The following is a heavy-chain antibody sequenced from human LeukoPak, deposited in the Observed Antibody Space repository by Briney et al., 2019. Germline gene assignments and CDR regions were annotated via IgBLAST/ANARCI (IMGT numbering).Heavy chain of an antibody. CDR3: AKRISEVQTLGTFDY. CDR2: ISHSGGNI. V-gene: IGHV3-23*01. CDR1: GFTLSSYG. D-gene: IGHD1-1*01. Sequence: PGGSLRLSCVASGFTLSSYGMSWVRQAPGMGLEWVSSISHSGGNIYYAESVKGRFTISRDNSKSTLYLQMNSLRAEDTAVYYCAKRISEVQTLGTFDYWGHGTLVTVSS. J-gene: IGHJ4*01.